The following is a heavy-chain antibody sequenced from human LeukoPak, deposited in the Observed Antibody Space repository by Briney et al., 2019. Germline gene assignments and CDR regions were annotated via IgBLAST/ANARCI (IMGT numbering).Heavy chain of an antibody. J-gene: IGHJ4*02. Sequence: GGSLRLSCAASGFTFSSYSMNWVRQAPGKGLEWVSPISSSSSYIYYADSVKGRFTISRDNAKNSLYLQMNSLRAEDTAVYYCARDPREDYYFDYWGQGTLVTVS. V-gene: IGHV3-21*01. CDR2: ISSSSSYI. CDR1: GFTFSSYS. CDR3: ARDPREDYYFDY.